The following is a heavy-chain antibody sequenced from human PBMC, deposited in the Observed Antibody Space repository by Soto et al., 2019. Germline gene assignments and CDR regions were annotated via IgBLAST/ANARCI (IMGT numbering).Heavy chain of an antibody. CDR2: IYYSGST. CDR3: VTVNLVGAAYYFDY. CDR1: GGSISSGAYY. D-gene: IGHD1-26*01. J-gene: IGHJ4*02. Sequence: PSETLSLTCTVSGGSISSGAYYWSWIRQHPGKGLEWIGYIYYSGSTYSHPSLNSRVSISVDTSENQFSLRLTSVTAADTAVYYCVTVNLVGAAYYFDYWGPGTLVTVSS. V-gene: IGHV4-30-4*08.